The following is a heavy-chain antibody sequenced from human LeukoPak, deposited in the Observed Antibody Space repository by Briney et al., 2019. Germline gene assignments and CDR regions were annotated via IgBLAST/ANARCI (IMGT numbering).Heavy chain of an antibody. CDR1: GGSISSYY. J-gene: IGHJ4*02. CDR3: ARRLAGLFDY. D-gene: IGHD2-15*01. CDR2: IYTSGST. V-gene: IGHV4-4*09. Sequence: SETLSLTCTVSGGSISSYYWSWIRQPPGKGLEWIGYIYTSGSTNYNPSLKSRVTISVDTSKNQFSLKLSSVAAADTAVYYCARRLAGLFDYWGQGTLVTVSS.